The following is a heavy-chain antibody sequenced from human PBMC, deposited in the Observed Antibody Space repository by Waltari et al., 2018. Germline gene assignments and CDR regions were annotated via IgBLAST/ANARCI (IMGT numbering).Heavy chain of an antibody. CDR1: GGSFSGYY. V-gene: IGHV4-34*01. CDR2: INHSGST. D-gene: IGHD2-2*01. J-gene: IGHJ5*02. CDR3: ARGGRRAIVVVPAAMRYNWFDP. Sequence: QVQLQQWGAGLLKPSETLSLTCAVYGGSFSGYYWSWIRQPPGKGLEWIGEINHSGSTNYNPSLSSRATISSDTSKNQFSLKLSSVTAADTAVYYGARGGRRAIVVVPAAMRYNWFDPWGQGTLVTVSS.